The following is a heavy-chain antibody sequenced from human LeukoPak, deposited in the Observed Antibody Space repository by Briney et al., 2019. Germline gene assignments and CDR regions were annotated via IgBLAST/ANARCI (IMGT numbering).Heavy chain of an antibody. D-gene: IGHD1-26*01. CDR3: AKPGEVGYPYWYFDL. CDR2: IAGIGGRT. V-gene: IGHV3-23*01. Sequence: KGLEWVSGIAGIGGRTYYTDSANGRFTISRDNSTNTLYLQMNRLRVEYTAVYYCAKPGEVGYPYWYFDLWGRGTLVTVSS. J-gene: IGHJ2*01.